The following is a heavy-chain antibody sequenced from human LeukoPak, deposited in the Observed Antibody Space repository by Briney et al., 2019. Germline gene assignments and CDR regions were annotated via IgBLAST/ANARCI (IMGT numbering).Heavy chain of an antibody. CDR3: ARVVAAATYYFDY. CDR1: GGSISGWY. V-gene: IGHV4-59*01. Sequence: SETLSLTCTVSGGSISGWYWSWIRQPPGKGLEWIGYIYGSGNTNYNPSLKSRVTMSVDTSKNQFSLKLTSVTAADTATYYCARVVAAATYYFDYWGQGTLVTVSS. D-gene: IGHD6-13*01. CDR2: IYGSGNT. J-gene: IGHJ4*02.